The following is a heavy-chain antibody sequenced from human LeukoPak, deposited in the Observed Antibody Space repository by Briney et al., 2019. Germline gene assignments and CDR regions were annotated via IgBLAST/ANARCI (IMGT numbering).Heavy chain of an antibody. V-gene: IGHV4-4*07. Sequence: PSETLSLTCTVSGGSISSYYWSWIRQPAGKGLEWIGRIYTSGSTNYNPSLKSRVTMSVDTSKNQFSLKLSSVTAADTAVYYCARETVDPKITIYYYYGMDVWGQGTTVTVSS. J-gene: IGHJ6*02. CDR1: GGSISSYY. CDR3: ARETVDPKITIYYYYGMDV. D-gene: IGHD4-23*01. CDR2: IYTSGST.